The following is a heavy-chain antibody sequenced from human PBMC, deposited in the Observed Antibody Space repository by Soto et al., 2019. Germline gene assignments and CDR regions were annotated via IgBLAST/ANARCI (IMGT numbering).Heavy chain of an antibody. D-gene: IGHD6-13*01. Sequence: RASVKVSCKASGYTFTSYGISWVRQAPGQGLEWMGWISAYNGNTNYAQKLQGRVTMTTDTSTSTAYMELRSLRSDDTAVYYCARVSSSWRKNWFDPWGQGTLVTVSS. CDR1: GYTFTSYG. CDR3: ARVSSSWRKNWFDP. J-gene: IGHJ5*02. V-gene: IGHV1-18*01. CDR2: ISAYNGNT.